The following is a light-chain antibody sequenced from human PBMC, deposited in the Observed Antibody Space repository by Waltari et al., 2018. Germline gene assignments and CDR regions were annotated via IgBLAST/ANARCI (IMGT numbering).Light chain of an antibody. V-gene: IGLV6-57*04. Sequence: NIMLIQPHSVSESLGKTVTISCTRSSGSIDSNYVQWYQQRPGSAPTTVIYENNQGPSGVSDRFSGSIDSSSNSAPLTISGLKAEDEADYYCQSYYGTDWVFGGGTKLTVL. CDR1: SGSIDSNY. J-gene: IGLJ3*02. CDR3: QSYYGTDWV. CDR2: ENN.